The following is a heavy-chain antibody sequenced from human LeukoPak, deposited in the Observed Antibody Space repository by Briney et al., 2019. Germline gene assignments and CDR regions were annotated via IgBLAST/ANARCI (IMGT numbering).Heavy chain of an antibody. CDR2: LYYSRNT. J-gene: IGHJ4*02. CDR3: VRDLWGAGGTQY. CDR1: GGAIGDYY. Sequence: SETLSLTCTVSGGAIGDYYWGWIPEPPGKGLECIGYLYYSRNTNYSPSPKSRVTISADTSKNQVYLKLRSVTAADTAVYYCVRDLWGAGGTQYWGQGTQVIVSS. V-gene: IGHV4-59*01. D-gene: IGHD6-13*01.